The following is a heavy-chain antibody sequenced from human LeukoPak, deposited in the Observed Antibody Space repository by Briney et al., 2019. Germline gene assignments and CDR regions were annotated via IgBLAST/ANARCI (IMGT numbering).Heavy chain of an antibody. V-gene: IGHV1-46*01. Sequence: GASVKVSCKASGYTFINYGISWVRQAPGQGLEWMGIINPSGGSTSYAQKFQGRVTMTRDTSTSTVYMELSSLRSEDTAVYYCARDRPLHCSSTSCYTGVTDYWGQGTLVTVSS. CDR1: GYTFINYG. J-gene: IGHJ4*02. CDR3: ARDRPLHCSSTSCYTGVTDY. D-gene: IGHD2-2*02. CDR2: INPSGGST.